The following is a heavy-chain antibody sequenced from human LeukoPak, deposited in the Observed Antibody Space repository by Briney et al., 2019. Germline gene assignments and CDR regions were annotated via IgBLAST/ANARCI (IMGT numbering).Heavy chain of an antibody. V-gene: IGHV1-2*02. Sequence: ASVKVSCTASGYIFTGYYMHWLRQSAGHGLEWLRWINPNSGGTNYAQKFQGRVTMNRDTSIRTAYMELSRLRSDVTAVYYCARARYSGYEGFDYWGQGTLVTVSS. CDR1: GYIFTGYY. CDR3: ARARYSGYEGFDY. D-gene: IGHD5-12*01. J-gene: IGHJ4*02. CDR2: INPNSGGT.